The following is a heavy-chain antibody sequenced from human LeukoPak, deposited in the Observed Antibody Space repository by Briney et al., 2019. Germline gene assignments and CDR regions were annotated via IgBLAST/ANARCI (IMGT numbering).Heavy chain of an antibody. CDR1: GGSISSYY. D-gene: IGHD3-22*01. CDR2: IYTSGST. CDR3: ARSSTYYYDSSGHHFDY. J-gene: IGHJ4*02. Sequence: PSETLSLTCTVSGGSISSYYWSWLRQPAGKGLEWIGRIYTSGSTNYNPSLKSRVTMSVDTSKNQFSLKLSSVTAADTAVYYCARSSTYYYDSSGHHFDYWGQGTLVTVSS. V-gene: IGHV4-4*07.